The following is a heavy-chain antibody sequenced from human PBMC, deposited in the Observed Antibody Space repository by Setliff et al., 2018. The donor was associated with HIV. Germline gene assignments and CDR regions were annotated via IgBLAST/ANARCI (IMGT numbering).Heavy chain of an antibody. CDR3: ARPIRAAAGNDAFHV. Sequence: ASVKVSCKVSGYTLTELSMHWVRQAPGKGLEWMGGFDPEDGERIYAQKFQGRVTITADESTSTAHMELSSLRSEDSAVYFCARPIRAAAGNDAFHVWGQGTMVTVSS. V-gene: IGHV1-24*01. D-gene: IGHD6-13*01. CDR2: FDPEDGER. J-gene: IGHJ3*01. CDR1: GYTLTELS.